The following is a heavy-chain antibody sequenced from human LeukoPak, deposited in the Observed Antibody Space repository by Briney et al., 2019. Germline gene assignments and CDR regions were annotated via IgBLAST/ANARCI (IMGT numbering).Heavy chain of an antibody. Sequence: ASVKVSCKASGYTFTSYDINWVRHATGQGLEWMGWMNPNSGNTGYAQKFQGRVTMTRNTSISTDYMELSSLRSEDTGVYYCAIYSSLIDYWGQGTLVTVSS. D-gene: IGHD5-18*01. CDR1: GYTFTSYD. CDR3: AIYSSLIDY. CDR2: MNPNSGNT. J-gene: IGHJ4*02. V-gene: IGHV1-8*01.